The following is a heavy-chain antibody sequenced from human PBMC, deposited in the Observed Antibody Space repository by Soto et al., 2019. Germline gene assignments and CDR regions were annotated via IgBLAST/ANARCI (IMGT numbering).Heavy chain of an antibody. V-gene: IGHV3-33*01. CDR3: ARDDAFDNENGFDM. Sequence: GALRLSCAVSGFPFSFYGFHWVRQSPGKGLEWLGVIVSDGSAIYHADSLEGRFFISRDNSKDILYLQMNSLRVEDTAVYYCARDDAFDNENGFDMWGQGTMVTVSS. CDR1: GFPFSFYG. CDR2: IVSDGSAI. D-gene: IGHD3-3*02. J-gene: IGHJ3*02.